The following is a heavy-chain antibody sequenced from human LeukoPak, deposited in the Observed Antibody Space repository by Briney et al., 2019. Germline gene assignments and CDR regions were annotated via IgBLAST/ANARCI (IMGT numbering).Heavy chain of an antibody. CDR2: IYSGGNT. D-gene: IGHD3-22*01. Sequence: HTGGSLRLSCTVSGFTVSSNSMSWVRQARGKGLEWVSFIYSGGNTHYSDSVKGRFTISRDNSKNTLYLQMNSLRAEDTAVYYCARRAGDYSHPYDYWGQETLVTVSS. V-gene: IGHV3-53*01. J-gene: IGHJ4*02. CDR3: ARRAGDYSHPYDY. CDR1: GFTVSSNS.